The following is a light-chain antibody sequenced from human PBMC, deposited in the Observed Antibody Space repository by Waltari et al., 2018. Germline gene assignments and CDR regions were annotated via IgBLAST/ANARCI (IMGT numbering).Light chain of an antibody. Sequence: EIVMTQSPATLSVSPGERATLSCRASQSVGSNLAWYQQKPGQAPRLLFYGASTRATGIPARVSGSGSGTEFTLTSNSMQSEDFAVYYCQQYNNWPLLFGQGTKVEIK. J-gene: IGKJ1*01. CDR2: GAS. CDR1: QSVGSN. CDR3: QQYNNWPLL. V-gene: IGKV3-15*01.